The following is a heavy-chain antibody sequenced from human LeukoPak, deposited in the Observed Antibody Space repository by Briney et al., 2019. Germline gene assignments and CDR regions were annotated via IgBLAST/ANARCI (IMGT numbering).Heavy chain of an antibody. Sequence: KPGGSLSLSCAASGFTFSTYAMSWVRQAPGKGLEWVSAISGSVISTFYAHSVKARFTISRDNSKNTLYLQMHRLRAEDTAVYYCAKVRNWNWVPLFDSWGQGALVTVSS. V-gene: IGHV3-23*01. CDR2: ISGSVIST. CDR1: GFTFSTYA. J-gene: IGHJ4*02. D-gene: IGHD1-7*01. CDR3: AKVRNWNWVPLFDS.